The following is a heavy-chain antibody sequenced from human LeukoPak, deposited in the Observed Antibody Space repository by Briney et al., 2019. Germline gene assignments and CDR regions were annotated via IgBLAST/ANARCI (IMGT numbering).Heavy chain of an antibody. CDR2: ISWNSGSI. CDR3: AKDCRTSSSEYGMDV. Sequence: GGSLRLSCAASGFTFDDYAMHWVRQAPGEGLEWVSGISWNSGSIGYADSVKGRFTISRDNAKNSLYLQMNSLRAEDTALYYCAKDCRTSSSEYGMDVWGQGTTVTVSS. D-gene: IGHD6-6*01. V-gene: IGHV3-9*01. CDR1: GFTFDDYA. J-gene: IGHJ6*02.